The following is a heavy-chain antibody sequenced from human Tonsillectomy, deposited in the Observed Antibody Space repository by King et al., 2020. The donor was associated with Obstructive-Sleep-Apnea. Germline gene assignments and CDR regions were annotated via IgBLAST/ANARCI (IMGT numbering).Heavy chain of an antibody. Sequence: VQLVESGGGLVQPGGSVRLSCAASGFTVNSHYMNWVRQAPGKTLEWVSIIYSGGTTFYSDSVRGRFTISRHDSRNTLYLQMNSLRNEDTAVYYCARDLGYCSSGDCCGNTKFHYYGMDVWGHGTTVTVSS. D-gene: IGHD2-15*01. CDR2: IYSGGTT. V-gene: IGHV3-53*04. J-gene: IGHJ6*02. CDR1: GFTVNSHY. CDR3: ARDLGYCSSGDCCGNTKFHYYGMDV.